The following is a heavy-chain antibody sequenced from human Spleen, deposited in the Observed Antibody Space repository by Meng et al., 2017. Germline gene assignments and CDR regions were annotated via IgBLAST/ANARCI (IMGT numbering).Heavy chain of an antibody. D-gene: IGHD6-13*01. CDR2: IGTEVNSYAT. Sequence: GESLKISCAASDFTFRGSDVHWVRQASGKGLEWVGRIGTEVNSYATEYAASVRGRFTISRDKSENTLYLQMNSLRPEDTALYYCARVIAAAYFDYWGQGTLVTVSS. V-gene: IGHV3-73*01. CDR3: ARVIAAAYFDY. J-gene: IGHJ4*02. CDR1: DFTFRGSD.